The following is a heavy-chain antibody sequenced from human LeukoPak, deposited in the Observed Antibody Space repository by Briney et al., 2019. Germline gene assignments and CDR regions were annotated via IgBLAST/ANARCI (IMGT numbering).Heavy chain of an antibody. CDR1: GFTFDDYA. J-gene: IGHJ6*02. V-gene: IGHV3-43D*03. CDR3: ALSLGSYYYYYGMDV. D-gene: IGHD7-27*01. Sequence: PGRSLRLSCTAYGFTFDDYAMHWVRQAPGKGLEWVSLISWDGGSTYYADSVKGRFTISRDNSKNSLYLQMNSLRAEDTALYYCALSLGSYYYYYGMDVWGQGTTVTVSS. CDR2: ISWDGGST.